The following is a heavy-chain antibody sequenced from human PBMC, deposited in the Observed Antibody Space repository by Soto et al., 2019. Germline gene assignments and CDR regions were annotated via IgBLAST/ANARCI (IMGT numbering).Heavy chain of an antibody. CDR3: ARAGDSYCSSTSCYGAFDY. D-gene: IGHD2-2*01. CDR1: GGTFSSYA. V-gene: IGHV1-69*01. CDR2: IIPIFGTA. Sequence: QVQLVQSGAEVKKPGSSVKVSCKASGGTFSSYAISWVRQAPGQGLEWMGGIIPIFGTANYAQKFQGRVTITADESTSTAYMELSSLRSEDTAVYYCARAGDSYCSSTSCYGAFDYWGQGTLVTVSS. J-gene: IGHJ4*02.